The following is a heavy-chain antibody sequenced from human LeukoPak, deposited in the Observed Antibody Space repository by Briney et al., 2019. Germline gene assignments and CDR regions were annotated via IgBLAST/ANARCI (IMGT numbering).Heavy chain of an antibody. CDR2: INAGNGNT. V-gene: IGHV1-3*01. D-gene: IGHD6-19*01. J-gene: IGHJ4*02. CDR3: AGRDSSGWTANDY. CDR1: GYTFTSYA. Sequence: ASVKVSCKASGYTFTSYAMHWVRQAPGQRLEWMGWINAGNGNTKYSQKFQGRVTITRDTSASTAYMELRSLRSDGTAVYYCAGRDSSGWTANDYWGQGTLVTVSS.